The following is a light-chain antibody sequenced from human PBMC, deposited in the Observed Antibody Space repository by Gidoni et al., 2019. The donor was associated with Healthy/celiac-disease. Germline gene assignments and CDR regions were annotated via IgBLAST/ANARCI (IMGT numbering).Light chain of an antibody. J-gene: IGLJ2*01. CDR2: DNN. CDR1: SSNIGNNY. CDR3: GTWDR. Sequence: QSVLTQPPSVSAAPGQKVTISCSGSSSNIGNNYVSWYQQLPGTAPKLLIYDNNKRPSGIPDRFSGSKSGTSATLGITGLQTGDEADYYCGTWDRFGGGTKLTVL. V-gene: IGLV1-51*01.